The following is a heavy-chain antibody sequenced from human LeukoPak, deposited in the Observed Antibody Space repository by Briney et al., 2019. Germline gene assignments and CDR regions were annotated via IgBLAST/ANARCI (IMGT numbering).Heavy chain of an antibody. V-gene: IGHV1-3*01. CDR3: ARGRYCSSTSCYTPTIPRFDP. CDR2: INAGNGNT. CDR1: RYTFTSYA. J-gene: IGHJ5*02. Sequence: ASVKVSCKASRYTFTSYAMHWVRQAPGQRLEWMGWINAGNGNTKYSQKFQGRVTITRDTSASTAYMELSSLRSEDTAVYYCARGRYCSSTSCYTPTIPRFDPWGQGTLVTVSS. D-gene: IGHD2-2*02.